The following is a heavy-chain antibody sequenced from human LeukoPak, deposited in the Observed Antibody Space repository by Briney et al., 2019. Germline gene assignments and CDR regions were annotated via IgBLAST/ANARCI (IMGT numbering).Heavy chain of an antibody. V-gene: IGHV4-59*12. Sequence: SETLSLTCTVSRGSISSYYWSWIRQSPGKGLEWIGYIYYSETTNYNPSLKSRVTISIDKSKNQFSLKLRSVTAADTAVYYCARDQWLLRGGDHDAFDIWGQGTMVTVSS. CDR2: IYYSETT. CDR1: RGSISSYY. CDR3: ARDQWLLRGGDHDAFDI. J-gene: IGHJ3*02. D-gene: IGHD6-19*01.